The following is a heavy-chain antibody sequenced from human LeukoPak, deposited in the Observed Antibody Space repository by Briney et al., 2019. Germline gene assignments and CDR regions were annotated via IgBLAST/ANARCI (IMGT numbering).Heavy chain of an antibody. J-gene: IGHJ5*02. V-gene: IGHV4-34*01. CDR1: GGSFSGYY. CDR2: INHSGST. Sequence: SETLSLTCAVYGGSFSGYYWSWIRQPPGKGLEWIGEINHSGSTNYNPSLKSRVTISVDTSKNQFSLKLSSVTAADTAVYYCARGRYRNWFDPWGQGTLVTVSS. D-gene: IGHD1-14*01. CDR3: ARGRYRNWFDP.